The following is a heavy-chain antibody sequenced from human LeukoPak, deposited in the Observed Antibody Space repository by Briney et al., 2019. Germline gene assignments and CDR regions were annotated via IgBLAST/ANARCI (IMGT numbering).Heavy chain of an antibody. CDR3: ARVKGGYCGGDFYYFDY. V-gene: IGHV3-21*01. J-gene: IGHJ4*02. Sequence: GGSLRLSCAASGFTFSSYSMNWVRQAPGKGLEWVSSISSSSSYIYYADSVKGRFTISRDNAKNSLYLQMNSLRAEDTAVYYCARVKGGYCGGDFYYFDYWGQGTLVTGSS. CDR1: GFTFSSYS. CDR2: ISSSSSYI. D-gene: IGHD2-21*01.